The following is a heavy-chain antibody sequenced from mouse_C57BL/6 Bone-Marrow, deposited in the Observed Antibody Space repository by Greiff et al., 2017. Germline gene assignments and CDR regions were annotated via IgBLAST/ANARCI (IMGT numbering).Heavy chain of an antibody. J-gene: IGHJ3*01. CDR3: ARHETYYSNYGAY. Sequence: DVQLVESGGDLVKPGGSLKLSCAASGFTFSSYGMSWVRQTPDKRLEWVATISSGGSYTYYPDSVKGRFTISRDNAKNTLYLQMSSLKSEDTAMYYCARHETYYSNYGAYWGQGTLVTVSA. CDR2: ISSGGSYT. D-gene: IGHD2-5*01. V-gene: IGHV5-6*01. CDR1: GFTFSSYG.